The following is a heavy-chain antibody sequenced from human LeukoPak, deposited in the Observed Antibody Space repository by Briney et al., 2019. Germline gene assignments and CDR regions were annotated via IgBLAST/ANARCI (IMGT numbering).Heavy chain of an antibody. CDR2: IKQDGSEK. D-gene: IGHD2-2*01. J-gene: IGHJ4*02. CDR1: GFIFSSYW. Sequence: SGGSLRLSCAASGFIFSSYWMSWVRQTPRKGLEWVANIKQDGSEKYYVDSVKGRFTISRDNAKNSLYLQMNSLRAEDTAVYYCARIVPAACFDYWGQGTLVTVSS. V-gene: IGHV3-7*01. CDR3: ARIVPAACFDY.